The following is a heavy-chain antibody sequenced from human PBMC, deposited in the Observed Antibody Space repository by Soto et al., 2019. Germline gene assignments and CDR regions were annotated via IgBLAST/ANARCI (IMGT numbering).Heavy chain of an antibody. CDR2: INAGSGGT. V-gene: IGHV1-3*01. J-gene: IGHJ4*02. CDR3: ARERGSTATFDY. Sequence: ASVKVSCKASGYAFSRYAINWIRQAPGQGLEWLGWINAGSGGTKYSQNFQGRVTITRDTAASTVYLDLSSLRSDDTAVYYCARERGSTATFDYWGPGTLVTVSS. D-gene: IGHD4-17*01. CDR1: GYAFSRYA.